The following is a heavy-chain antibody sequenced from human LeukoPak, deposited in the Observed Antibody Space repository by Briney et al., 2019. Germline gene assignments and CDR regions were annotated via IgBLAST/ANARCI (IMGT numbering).Heavy chain of an antibody. CDR3: ARVFFPTYGGSDFQH. CDR2: ISSSSSYI. D-gene: IGHD4-23*01. V-gene: IGHV3-21*01. CDR1: GFTFSSYS. Sequence: NPGGSLRLSCAASGFTFSSYSMNWVRQAPGKGLEWVSSISSSSSYIYYADSVKGRFTISRDNAKNSLYLQMNSLRAEDTAVYYCARVFFPTYGGSDFQHWGQGTLVTVSS. J-gene: IGHJ1*01.